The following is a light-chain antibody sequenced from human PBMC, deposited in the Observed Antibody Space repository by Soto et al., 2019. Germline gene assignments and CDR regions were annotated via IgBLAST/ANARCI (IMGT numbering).Light chain of an antibody. V-gene: IGKV3-15*01. Sequence: EIVMTQSPAILSVSPGERATLSCRASQSVSTNLAWFQQEPGQTPRLLFNGASTRATGIPARFTGSGSGTEFILTISSLQSEDFAVYYCQQYDIWPPTFGQGTKVDIK. J-gene: IGKJ1*01. CDR3: QQYDIWPPT. CDR1: QSVSTN. CDR2: GAS.